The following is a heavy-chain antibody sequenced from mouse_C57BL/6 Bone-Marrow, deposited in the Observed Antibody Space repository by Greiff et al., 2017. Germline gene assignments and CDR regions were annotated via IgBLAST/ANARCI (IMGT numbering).Heavy chain of an antibody. D-gene: IGHD3-1*01. J-gene: IGHJ2*01. CDR3: AREGLVYYFDY. CDR2: ISDGGSYT. Sequence: EVKLVESGGGLVKPGGSLKLSCAASGFTFSSYAMSWVRQTPEKRLEWVATISDGGSYTYYPDNVKGRFTISRDNAKHNLYLQMSHLKSEDTAMYYCAREGLVYYFDYWGQGTTLTVSS. V-gene: IGHV5-4*01. CDR1: GFTFSSYA.